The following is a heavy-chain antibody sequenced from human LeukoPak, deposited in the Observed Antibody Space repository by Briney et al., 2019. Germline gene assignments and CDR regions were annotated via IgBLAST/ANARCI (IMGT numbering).Heavy chain of an antibody. CDR1: GFTSSSYG. Sequence: GGSLRLSCAASGFTSSSYGMNWVRRAPGKGLEWVSSISSSGSYIYYADSVKGRFTISRDNAKNSLYLQMNSLRAEDTAVYYCARSRATVTTHFDYWGQGTLVTVSS. J-gene: IGHJ4*02. CDR3: ARSRATVTTHFDY. CDR2: ISSSGSYI. V-gene: IGHV3-21*01. D-gene: IGHD4-17*01.